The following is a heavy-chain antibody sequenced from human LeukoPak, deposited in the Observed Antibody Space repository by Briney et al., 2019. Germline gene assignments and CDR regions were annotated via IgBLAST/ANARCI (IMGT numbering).Heavy chain of an antibody. CDR3: AREGSLTSPYYHNYYMDV. CDR1: GASISSYY. Sequence: SGTLSLTCTVSGASISSYYWSWIRQPPGKGLEWIGYIFYSASTNYNPPLKSRVTISVDTSKNQFSLKLSSVTAADTALYYCAREGSLTSPYYHNYYMDVWGKGTTVTVSS. J-gene: IGHJ6*03. V-gene: IGHV4-59*01. CDR2: IFYSAST.